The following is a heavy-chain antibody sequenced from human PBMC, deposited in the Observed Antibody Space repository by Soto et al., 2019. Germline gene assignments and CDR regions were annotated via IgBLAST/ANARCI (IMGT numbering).Heavy chain of an antibody. CDR2: IIPIFGTA. Sequence: SVKVSCKASGGTFSSYAISWVRQAPGQGLEWMGGIIPIFGTANYAQKFQGRVTITADESTSTAYMELSSLRSEDTAVYYCARDKVEYRGGDCYSGLDYWGQGTLVTVSS. CDR1: GGTFSSYA. V-gene: IGHV1-69*13. CDR3: ARDKVEYRGGDCYSGLDY. D-gene: IGHD2-21*02. J-gene: IGHJ4*02.